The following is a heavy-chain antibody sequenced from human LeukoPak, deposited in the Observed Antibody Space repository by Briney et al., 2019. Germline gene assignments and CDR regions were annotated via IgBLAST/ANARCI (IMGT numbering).Heavy chain of an antibody. V-gene: IGHV3-11*06. J-gene: IGHJ4*02. CDR3: ARDRGRYTSGWYFDY. CDR1: GFTFSDYY. CDR2: ISSTGIYT. Sequence: GGSLRLSCAASGFTFSDYYMSWIRQAPGKGLEWISYISSTGIYTNCADSVKGRFTISRDNAKNSLYLQMNSLGAEDTAVYYCARDRGRYTSGWYFDYWGQGTLVTVSS. D-gene: IGHD6-19*01.